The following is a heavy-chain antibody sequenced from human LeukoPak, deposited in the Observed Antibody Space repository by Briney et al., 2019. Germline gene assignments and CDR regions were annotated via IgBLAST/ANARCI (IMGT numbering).Heavy chain of an antibody. D-gene: IGHD2-8*01. CDR2: IYSDNT. Sequence: GGSLRLSCTVSGFTVSTNSMSWVRRAPGKGLEWVSFIYSDNTHYSDSVKGRFTISRDNSKNSLYLQMNSLRTEDTALYYCAKEGEYAIWDYWGQGTLVTVSS. V-gene: IGHV3-53*05. J-gene: IGHJ4*02. CDR1: GFTVSTNS. CDR3: AKEGEYAIWDY.